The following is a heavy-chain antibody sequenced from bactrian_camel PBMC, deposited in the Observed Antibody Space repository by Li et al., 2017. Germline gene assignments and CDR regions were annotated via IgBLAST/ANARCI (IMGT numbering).Heavy chain of an antibody. D-gene: IGHD3*01. Sequence: VQLVESGGGSVQAGGSLTLSCSAPVYTYIRYCRGWFRQAPGEEREGVATIDEDGTTTYADSVKGRFTISKDTAKNAIYLQMDTLKPEDTATYYCAADQWRDGDCNPGSWDRMDLWGEGTQVTVS. J-gene: IGHJ7*01. CDR1: VYTYIRYC. V-gene: IGHV3-3*01. CDR2: IDEDGTT.